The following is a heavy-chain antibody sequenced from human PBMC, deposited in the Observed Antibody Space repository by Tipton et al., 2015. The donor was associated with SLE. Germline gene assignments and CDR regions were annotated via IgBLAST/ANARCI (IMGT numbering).Heavy chain of an antibody. CDR2: IYNSGSS. V-gene: IGHV4-61*02. D-gene: IGHD2-15*01. Sequence: TLSLTCTVSGDSITSGYYYWTWIRQPAGKGLEWIGRIYNSGSSNYNSSLKSRVTISVDTSKNHFSLKLSSVTAADTALYYCARSASSNLPYMDVWGKGTTVTISS. CDR1: GDSITSGYYY. J-gene: IGHJ6*03. CDR3: ARSASSNLPYMDV.